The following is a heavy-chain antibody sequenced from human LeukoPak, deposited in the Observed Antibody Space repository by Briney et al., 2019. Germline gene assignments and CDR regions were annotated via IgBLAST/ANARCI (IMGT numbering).Heavy chain of an antibody. CDR1: GFTVSSNY. V-gene: IGHV3-48*02. D-gene: IGHD4-23*01. CDR3: ARVQPPPTVVTPRYYYYGMDV. J-gene: IGHJ6*02. Sequence: PGGSLRLSCAASGFTVSSNYMSWVRQAPGKGLEWVSYISSSSSTIYYADSVKGRFTISRDNAKNSLYLQMNSLRDEDTAVYYCARVQPPPTVVTPRYYYYGMDVWGQGTTVTVSS. CDR2: ISSSSSTI.